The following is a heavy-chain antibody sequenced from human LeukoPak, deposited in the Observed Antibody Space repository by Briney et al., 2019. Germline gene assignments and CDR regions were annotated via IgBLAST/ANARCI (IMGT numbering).Heavy chain of an antibody. CDR1: GFTFSSYS. CDR3: ARADDGSYEYYFDY. Sequence: PGGSLRLSCAASGFTFSSYSMNWVRQAPGKGLEWVSSIGSSSSYIYYADSVKGRFTISRDNAKNSLYLQMNSLRAEDTAVYYCARADDGSYEYYFDYWGQGTLVTVSS. CDR2: IGSSSSYI. D-gene: IGHD1-26*01. J-gene: IGHJ4*02. V-gene: IGHV3-21*01.